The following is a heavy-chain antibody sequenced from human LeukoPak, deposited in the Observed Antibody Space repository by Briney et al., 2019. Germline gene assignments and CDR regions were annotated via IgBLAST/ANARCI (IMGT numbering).Heavy chain of an antibody. Sequence: GGSLRLSCAASGFSVGTNYVSWVRQGPGNGLEWVSVVYGGGTTYYADSVKGRFAISRDNSMNTVHLQMDSLRDEDTAVYYCAKGTSVAGTIFGYWGQGTLVTVSS. CDR3: AKGTSVAGTIFGY. CDR2: VYGGGTT. V-gene: IGHV3-66*01. D-gene: IGHD6-19*01. J-gene: IGHJ4*02. CDR1: GFSVGTNY.